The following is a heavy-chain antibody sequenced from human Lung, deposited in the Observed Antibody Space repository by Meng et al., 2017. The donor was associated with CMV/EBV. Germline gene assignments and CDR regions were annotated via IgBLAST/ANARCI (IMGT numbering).Heavy chain of an antibody. CDR1: VYTLTNYY. CDR2: INPSDNTT. D-gene: IGHD6-13*01. Sequence: ASXXVSXQPSVYTLTNYYIHWVRQAPGQGLEWMGIINPSDNTTIYAQKFQGRVTMTRDTSTSTVYMELSSLRSDDTALYYCARDLGYSSSWYFQYYFDCWXQGTLVTVSS. V-gene: IGHV1-46*01. J-gene: IGHJ4*02. CDR3: ARDLGYSSSWYFQYYFDC.